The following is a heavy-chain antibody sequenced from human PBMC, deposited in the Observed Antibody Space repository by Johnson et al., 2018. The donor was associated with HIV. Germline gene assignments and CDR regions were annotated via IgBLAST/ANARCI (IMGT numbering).Heavy chain of an antibody. D-gene: IGHD2-8*02. CDR3: AREVEYAVKTQHLDTFDI. Sequence: VQLVESGGGLVQPGGSLRLSCAASGFTVSSNYMSWVRQAPGKGLEWVSVIYSGGSTYYADSVKGRFTISRDNSKNTLYLQMNSLRAEDTAVYYCAREVEYAVKTQHLDTFDIWGQGTMVTVSS. V-gene: IGHV3-66*01. CDR2: IYSGGST. J-gene: IGHJ3*02. CDR1: GFTVSSNY.